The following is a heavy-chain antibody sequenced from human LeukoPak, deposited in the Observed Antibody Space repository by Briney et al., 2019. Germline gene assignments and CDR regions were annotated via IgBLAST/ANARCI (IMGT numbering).Heavy chain of an antibody. CDR2: ISAYNGNT. V-gene: IGHV1-18*01. J-gene: IGHJ5*02. D-gene: IGHD2-2*01. CDR1: GYTFTSYG. CDR3: ASDPGYCSSTSCYGWFDP. Sequence: ASVKVSCKASGYTFTSYGISWVRQAPGQGLEWMGWISAYNGNTNYAQKLQGRVTMTTDTSTSTAYMELRSLRSDDTAVYYCASDPGYCSSTSCYGWFDPWGQGTLVTVSS.